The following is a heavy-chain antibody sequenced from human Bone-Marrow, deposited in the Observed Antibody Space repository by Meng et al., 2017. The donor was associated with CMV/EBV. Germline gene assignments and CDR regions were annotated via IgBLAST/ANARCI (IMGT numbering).Heavy chain of an antibody. J-gene: IGHJ6*02. Sequence: GESLKISCAASGFTLSSYWMSWVRQAPGKGLEWVANIKQDGSEKYYVDSVKGRFTISRDNAKNSLYLQMNSLRAEDTAVYYCAKETAVAGITLYYYYVMDVWVQWTTFTVSS. CDR2: IKQDGSEK. D-gene: IGHD6-19*01. V-gene: IGHV3-7*01. CDR1: GFTLSSYW. CDR3: AKETAVAGITLYYYYVMDV.